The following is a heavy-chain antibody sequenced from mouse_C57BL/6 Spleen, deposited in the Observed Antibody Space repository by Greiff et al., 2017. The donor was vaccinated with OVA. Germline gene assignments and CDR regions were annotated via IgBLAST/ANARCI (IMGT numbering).Heavy chain of an antibody. D-gene: IGHD1-1*02. CDR2: ISDGGSYT. CDR1: GFTFSSYA. Sequence: EVHLVESGGGLVKPGGSLKLSCAASGFTFSSYAMSWVRQTPEKRLEWVATISDGGSYTYYPDNVKGRFTISRDNAKNNLYLQMSHLKSEDTAMYYCARDGYYGLGFDYWGQGTTLTVSS. CDR3: ARDGYYGLGFDY. V-gene: IGHV5-4*01. J-gene: IGHJ2*01.